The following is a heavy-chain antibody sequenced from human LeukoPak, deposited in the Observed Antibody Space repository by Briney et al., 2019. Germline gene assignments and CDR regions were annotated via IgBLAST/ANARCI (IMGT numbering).Heavy chain of an antibody. CDR2: IYYSGST. Sequence: SETLSLTCTVSGGSISSYYWSWIRQPPGKGLEWIGYIYYSGSTNYNPSLKSRVTISVDTSKNQFSLKLSSVTAADTAVYYCARRPGALDQVLRYFDWFASWSDWGQGTLVTVSS. CDR1: GGSISSYY. CDR3: ARRPGALDQVLRYFDWFASWSD. J-gene: IGHJ4*02. V-gene: IGHV4-59*01. D-gene: IGHD3-9*01.